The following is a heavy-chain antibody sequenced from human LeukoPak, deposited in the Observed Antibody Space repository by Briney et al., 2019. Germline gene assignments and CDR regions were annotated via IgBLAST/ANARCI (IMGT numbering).Heavy chain of an antibody. Sequence: PSETLSLTCTVSGGSISSSSYYWGWIRQPPGKGLEWIGSIYYSGSPYYNPSLKSRVIISVDTSKKQFSLKLSSVTAADTAVYYCARERSPSGSYSPYWGQGTLVTVSS. V-gene: IGHV4-39*02. J-gene: IGHJ4*02. D-gene: IGHD1-26*01. CDR2: IYYSGSP. CDR1: GGSISSSSYY. CDR3: ARERSPSGSYSPY.